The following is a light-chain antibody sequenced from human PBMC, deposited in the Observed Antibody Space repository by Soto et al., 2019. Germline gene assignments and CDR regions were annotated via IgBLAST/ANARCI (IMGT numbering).Light chain of an antibody. Sequence: DIQMTQSPSTLSASVGDRVTITCRASQSISSWLAWYQQKPGKAPKLLIYKASRLESGISSRFSGSGSGTEFTLTISSLQPEDFGTYYCQEYRNDYGTFGQGTKVDIK. CDR1: QSISSW. V-gene: IGKV1-5*03. CDR2: KAS. CDR3: QEYRNDYGT. J-gene: IGKJ1*01.